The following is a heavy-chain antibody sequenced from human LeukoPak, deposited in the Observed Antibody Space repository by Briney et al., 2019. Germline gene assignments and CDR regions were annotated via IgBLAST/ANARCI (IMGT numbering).Heavy chain of an antibody. J-gene: IGHJ3*02. V-gene: IGHV3-30*02. Sequence: PGGSLRLSCAASGFTFSSYGMHWVRQAPGKGLEWVAFIRYDGSNKYYADSVKGRFTISRDNSKNTLYLQMNSLRAEDTAVYYPLGYCSRTSCLDAFDIWGQGTMVTVSS. CDR1: GFTFSSYG. CDR2: IRYDGSNK. CDR3: LGYCSRTSCLDAFDI. D-gene: IGHD2-2*01.